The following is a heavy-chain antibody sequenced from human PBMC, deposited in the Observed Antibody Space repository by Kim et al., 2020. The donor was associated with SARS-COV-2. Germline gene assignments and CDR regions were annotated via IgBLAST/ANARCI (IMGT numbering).Heavy chain of an antibody. V-gene: IGHV5-51*01. Sequence: RYSPSFQGQVTISADKSISTAYLQWSSLKAADTAMYYCARGDSGWSADYWGQGTLVTVSS. CDR3: ARGDSGWSADY. D-gene: IGHD6-19*01. J-gene: IGHJ4*02.